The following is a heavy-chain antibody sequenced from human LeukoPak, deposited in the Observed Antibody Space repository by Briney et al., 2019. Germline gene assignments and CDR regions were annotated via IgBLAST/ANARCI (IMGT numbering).Heavy chain of an antibody. Sequence: GGSLRLSCAASGFSFSYYATHWVRQAPGKGLEWVALISYDGSDKYYADSVKGRFTISRDSSRNTLYLQMNSLRPDDTAVYYCAKEEYGSGSRASRYWGQGTLVTVSS. CDR1: GFSFSYYA. CDR2: ISYDGSDK. CDR3: AKEEYGSGSRASRY. D-gene: IGHD3-10*01. J-gene: IGHJ4*02. V-gene: IGHV3-30*04.